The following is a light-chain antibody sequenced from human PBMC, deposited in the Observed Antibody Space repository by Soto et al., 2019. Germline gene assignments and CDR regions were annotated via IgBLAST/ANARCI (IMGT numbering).Light chain of an antibody. V-gene: IGKV1-17*01. CDR1: QGITND. CDR3: LQHNSYPRT. CDR2: AAS. Sequence: DIQMTQSPSSLSASVGDRVTITCRASQGITNDLSWYQQKPGEPPKRLIYAASTLHSGVPSRFSGSGSGTEFTLTISSLQPEDFATYFCLQHNSYPRTFGQGTKVEIK. J-gene: IGKJ1*01.